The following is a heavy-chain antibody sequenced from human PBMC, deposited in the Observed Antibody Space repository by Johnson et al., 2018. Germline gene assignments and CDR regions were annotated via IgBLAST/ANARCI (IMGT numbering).Heavy chain of an antibody. D-gene: IGHD6-19*01. CDR1: GGTFSSYA. CDR3: AKDEGSAPDHYYYYDYMDV. V-gene: IGHV1-69*01. J-gene: IGHJ6*03. CDR2: IIPIFGTA. Sequence: QVQLVESGAEVKKPGSSVKVSCKASGGTFSSYAISWVRQAPGQGLEWMGGIIPIFGTANYAQKFQGRVTITADESTSTAYMELSSLRSEDTAVYYCAKDEGSAPDHYYYYDYMDVWGKGTTVTVSS.